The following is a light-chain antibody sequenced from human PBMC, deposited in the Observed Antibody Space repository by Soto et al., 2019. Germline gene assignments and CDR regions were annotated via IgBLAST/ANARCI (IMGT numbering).Light chain of an antibody. CDR3: QQYDVHPKT. CDR2: RAS. J-gene: IGKJ1*01. Sequence: DIQMTQSPSTLSASVGDRVTITCRASQTISTWLAWYQQKPGKAPKLLIHRASSLESGVPSRFSGSGYGTDFTLTITSLQTDDFGTYHCQQYDVHPKTFGQGTKVDIK. V-gene: IGKV1-5*03. CDR1: QTISTW.